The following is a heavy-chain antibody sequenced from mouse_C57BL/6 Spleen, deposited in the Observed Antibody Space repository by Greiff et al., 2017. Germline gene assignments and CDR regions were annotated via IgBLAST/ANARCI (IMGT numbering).Heavy chain of an antibody. J-gene: IGHJ4*01. CDR1: GYAFSSSW. CDR2: IYPGDGDT. Sequence: QVQLQQSGPELVKPGASVKISCKASGYAFSSSWMNWVKQRPGKGLEWIGRIYPGDGDTNYNGKFKGKATLTADKSSSTAYMQLSSLTSEDSAVYFCARGGNYLYYYAMDYWGQGTSVTVSS. D-gene: IGHD2-1*01. CDR3: ARGGNYLYYYAMDY. V-gene: IGHV1-82*01.